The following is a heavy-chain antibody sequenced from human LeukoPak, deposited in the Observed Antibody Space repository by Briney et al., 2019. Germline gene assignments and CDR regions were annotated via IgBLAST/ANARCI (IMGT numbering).Heavy chain of an antibody. J-gene: IGHJ4*02. Sequence: ASVKVSCKASGYTFTGYYLHWVRQAPGQGLEWMGWINPNSAGTHYAQKFQGRVTMTRDTSTSTAYMELSSLKSDDTAVYYCAREDYWGQGTLVTVSS. CDR1: GYTFTGYY. CDR2: INPNSAGT. CDR3: AREDY. V-gene: IGHV1-2*02.